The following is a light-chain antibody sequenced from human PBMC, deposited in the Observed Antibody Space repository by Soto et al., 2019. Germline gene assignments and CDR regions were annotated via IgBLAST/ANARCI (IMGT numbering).Light chain of an antibody. CDR2: GTS. Sequence: EFVMTQSPATLSVSPGERDTLSCRASQGVRSNLAWYQQKPGQSPRLLIYGTSSRATGIPDRFSGRGSGTDFTLTISRLEPEDFAVYFCQQYGTSPRTFGQGTKVDIK. CDR1: QGVRSN. V-gene: IGKV3-20*01. J-gene: IGKJ1*01. CDR3: QQYGTSPRT.